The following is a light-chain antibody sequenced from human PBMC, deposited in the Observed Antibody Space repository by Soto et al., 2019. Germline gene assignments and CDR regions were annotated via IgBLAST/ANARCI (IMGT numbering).Light chain of an antibody. Sequence: EMVMTQSPAILSASPWESATLSCRASQSVNSRDLAWYQQKSGQAPRLRSDGASSRAIHTPDRFSGSGSGTDFTLTISSLETEDFAIYYCQQRNYWQVTFGQGTRLEIK. CDR1: QSVNSRD. J-gene: IGKJ5*01. CDR2: GAS. CDR3: QQRNYWQVT. V-gene: IGKV3D-20*02.